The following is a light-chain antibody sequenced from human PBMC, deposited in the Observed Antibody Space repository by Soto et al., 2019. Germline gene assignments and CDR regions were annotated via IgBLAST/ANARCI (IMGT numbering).Light chain of an antibody. CDR1: SSNIGAGYD. J-gene: IGLJ1*01. CDR2: GNS. V-gene: IGLV1-40*01. CDR3: QSYDSSLSVHV. Sequence: QSVLTQPPSVSGAPGQRVTISCTGSSSNIGAGYDVHWYQQLPGTAPKLLIYGNSNRPSGVPDRFSGSKSGTSASLAITGLQAEEEADYYCQSYDSSLSVHVFGTGTKVTVL.